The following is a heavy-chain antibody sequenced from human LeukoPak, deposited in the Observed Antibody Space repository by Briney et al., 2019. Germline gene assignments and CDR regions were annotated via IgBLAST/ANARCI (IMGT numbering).Heavy chain of an antibody. V-gene: IGHV4-59*08. D-gene: IGHD3-22*01. J-gene: IGHJ5*02. CDR1: GFTFTTYT. CDR2: IYYSGST. CDR3: ATSSGYYSDNWFDP. Sequence: PGGSLRLSCAASGFTFTTYTMNWVRQAPGKGLEWIGYIYYSGSTYYNPSLKSRVTISVDTSKNQFSLKLSSVTAADTAVYYCATSSGYYSDNWFDPWGQGTLATVSS.